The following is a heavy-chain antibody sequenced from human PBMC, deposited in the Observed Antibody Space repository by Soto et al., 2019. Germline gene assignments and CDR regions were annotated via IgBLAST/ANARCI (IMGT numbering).Heavy chain of an antibody. CDR1: GYSFTSLD. V-gene: IGHV1-8*01. D-gene: IGHD3-10*01. Sequence: ASVKVSCKASGYSFTSLDINWVRQTTGQGLEWMGWMEPSSGKTGYAQRFQDRVTMTRDTSINTAYMELRSLTSDDTAFYYCARGATAGVDYWGQGTMVTVYS. J-gene: IGHJ4*02. CDR2: MEPSSGKT. CDR3: ARGATAGVDY.